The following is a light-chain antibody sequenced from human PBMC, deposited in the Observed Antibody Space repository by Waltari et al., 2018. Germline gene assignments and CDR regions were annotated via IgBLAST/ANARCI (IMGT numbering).Light chain of an antibody. CDR1: LSIKDY. CDR2: AAS. J-gene: IGKJ3*01. CDR3: QQSYSNPFT. Sequence: DIQMTQSPSSLSASVGDRVTITCRASLSIKDYLNWDQQKPGTAPKLLIHAASRLQSGVSLRFSGGGSGTDFTLSISNLQPEDFVPYFCQQSYSNPFTFGPGTKVDIK. V-gene: IGKV1-39*01.